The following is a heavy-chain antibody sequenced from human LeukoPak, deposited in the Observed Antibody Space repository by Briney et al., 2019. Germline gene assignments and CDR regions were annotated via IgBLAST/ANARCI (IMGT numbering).Heavy chain of an antibody. V-gene: IGHV1-2*02. D-gene: IGHD1-1*01. CDR2: INPNSGGT. Sequence: GASVKVSCKASGYTFTGYYMHWVRQAPGQGLEWMGWINPNSGGTNYAQKFQGRVTMTRDTSISTAYMELSRLRSDDTAVYYCARGAFGTGRSQGDYWGQGTLVTVSS. J-gene: IGHJ4*02. CDR3: ARGAFGTGRSQGDY. CDR1: GYTFTGYY.